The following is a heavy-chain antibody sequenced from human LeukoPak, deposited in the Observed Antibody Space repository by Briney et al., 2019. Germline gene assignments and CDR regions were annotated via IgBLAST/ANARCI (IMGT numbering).Heavy chain of an antibody. D-gene: IGHD3-16*02. Sequence: ASVKVSCKASGYTFTSYYMHWVRQAPGQGLEWMGIINPSGGSTSYAQKFQGRVTMTRDTSTSTVYMELSSLRSEDTAVYYCARDPLNEGVWGSHRLDYWGQGTLVTVSS. CDR2: INPSGGST. CDR3: ARDPLNEGVWGSHRLDY. V-gene: IGHV1-46*01. J-gene: IGHJ4*02. CDR1: GYTFTSYY.